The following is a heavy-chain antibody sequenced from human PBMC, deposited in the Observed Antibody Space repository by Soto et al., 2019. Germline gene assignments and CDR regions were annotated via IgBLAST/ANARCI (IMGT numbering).Heavy chain of an antibody. CDR1: GFSFRSYT. D-gene: IGHD2-15*01. J-gene: IGHJ4*02. Sequence: EVQVVESGGCLVQPGGSLRLSCAASGFSFRSYTMNWVRQAPGKGLEWVADITRGGSTTYYADSVRGRFTISRDNAKNSVFLQMNSLRAEDTAVYYCARSREYCSGDNCYETGSDYWGQGTLVTVSS. CDR3: ARSREYCSGDNCYETGSDY. CDR2: ITRGGSTT. V-gene: IGHV3-48*01.